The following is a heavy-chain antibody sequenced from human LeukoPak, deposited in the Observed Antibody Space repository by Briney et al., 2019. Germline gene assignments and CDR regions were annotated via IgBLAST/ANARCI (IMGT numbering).Heavy chain of an antibody. CDR3: ANELRSWYVPGRSVDY. Sequence: GGSLRLSCAASGFTLSSYAMSWVRQAPGKGLEWVSAISGSGGSTYYADSVKGRFTISRDNSKNTLYLQMNSLRAEDTAVYYCANELRSWYVPGRSVDYWGQGTLVTVSS. J-gene: IGHJ4*02. D-gene: IGHD6-13*01. V-gene: IGHV3-23*01. CDR1: GFTLSSYA. CDR2: ISGSGGST.